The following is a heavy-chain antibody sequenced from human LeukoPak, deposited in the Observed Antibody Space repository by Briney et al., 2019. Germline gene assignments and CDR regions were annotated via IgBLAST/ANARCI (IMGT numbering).Heavy chain of an antibody. CDR1: GGSFSGYY. CDR2: INHSGST. J-gene: IGHJ4*02. V-gene: IGHV4-34*01. CDR3: ASLFFGWLFNDY. D-gene: IGHD3-9*01. Sequence: SETLSLTCAVYGGSFSGYYWSWIRQPPGKGLEWIGEINHSGSTYYNPSLKSRVTISVDTSKNQFSLKLSSVTAADTAVYYCASLFFGWLFNDYWGQGTPVTVSS.